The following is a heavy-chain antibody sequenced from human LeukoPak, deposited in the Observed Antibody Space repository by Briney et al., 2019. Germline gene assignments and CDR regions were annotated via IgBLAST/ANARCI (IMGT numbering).Heavy chain of an antibody. CDR1: GGSISTYY. CDR3: ARDGSFDY. Sequence: KPSEPLSLTCTVSGGSISTYYWSWIRQPPGKGLEWIAYISDSGSGSTKYNPSLKSRVTISMDTSKNHFSLILRPVTAADTAVYYCARDGSFDYWGQGTLVTVSS. J-gene: IGHJ4*02. V-gene: IGHV4-59*12. D-gene: IGHD5-12*01. CDR2: ISDSGSGST.